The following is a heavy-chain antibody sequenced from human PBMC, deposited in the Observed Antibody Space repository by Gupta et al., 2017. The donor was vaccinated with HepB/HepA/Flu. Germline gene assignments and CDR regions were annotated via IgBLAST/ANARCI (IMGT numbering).Heavy chain of an antibody. Sequence: QLQLPESGSGLVKPPEALSLNCTLFSGSISSTSHYWGWIREPPGKGLEWIASIYYRGSTYHNPSLKSRVTICVDTSKAQFSLKLGSVPAAXTXVYYCAXRPLRTVDWYFELWGRGTLGTVSS. CDR2: IYYRGST. V-gene: IGHV4-39*01. CDR3: AXRPLRTVDWYFEL. J-gene: IGHJ2*01. CDR1: SGSISSTSHY. D-gene: IGHD4-17*01.